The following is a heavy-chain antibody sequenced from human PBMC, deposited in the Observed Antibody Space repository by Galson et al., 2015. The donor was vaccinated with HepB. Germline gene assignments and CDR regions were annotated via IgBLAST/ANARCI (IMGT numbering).Heavy chain of an antibody. D-gene: IGHD3-9*01. J-gene: IGHJ3*02. Sequence: SLRLSCAVSGFTFSSYWMHWVRQAPGKGLVWVSRINSDGSRTYYADSVKGRFTISRDNAKSTVFLQMNILRDEDTAVYYCARPLDAAGAFDIWGQGTMVTVSS. CDR1: GFTFSSYW. CDR3: ARPLDAAGAFDI. V-gene: IGHV3-74*01. CDR2: INSDGSRT.